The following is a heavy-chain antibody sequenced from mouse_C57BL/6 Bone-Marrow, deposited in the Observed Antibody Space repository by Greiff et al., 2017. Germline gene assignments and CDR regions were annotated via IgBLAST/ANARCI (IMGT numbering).Heavy chain of an antibody. J-gene: IGHJ3*01. D-gene: IGHD3-1*01. CDR2: IHPNSGST. V-gene: IGHV1-64*01. CDR3: AFLGPTWFAY. CDR1: GYTFTSYW. Sequence: QVQLQQPGAELVKPGASVKLSCKASGYTFTSYWMHWVKQRPGQGLEWIGMIHPNSGSTNYNEKFKSKATLTVDKSSSTAYMQLSSLTSEDAAVYYCAFLGPTWFAYWGQGTLVTVSA.